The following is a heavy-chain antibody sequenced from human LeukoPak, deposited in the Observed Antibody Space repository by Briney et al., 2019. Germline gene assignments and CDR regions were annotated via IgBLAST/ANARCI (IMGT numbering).Heavy chain of an antibody. D-gene: IGHD5-12*01. J-gene: IGHJ6*03. CDR2: ISNSGTTK. Sequence: GGSLRLSCAPSGFDLSVFYMVWVRHSPERGVEWLSHISNSGTTKYYADSVRGRFTVSRDNSKTSLYLQMDSLRVEDTAIYYCARDPIRGQVASQCYMDGWGKGTTVTVSS. CDR3: ARDPIRGQVASQCYMDG. CDR1: GFDLSVFY. V-gene: IGHV3-11*04.